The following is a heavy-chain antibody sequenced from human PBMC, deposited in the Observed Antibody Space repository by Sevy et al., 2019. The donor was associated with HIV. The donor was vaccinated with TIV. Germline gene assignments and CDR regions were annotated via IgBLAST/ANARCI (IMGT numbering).Heavy chain of an antibody. V-gene: IGHV3-7*01. CDR1: GFSLNSFW. CDR3: VRAVATNGSF. Sequence: GGSLRLSCAASGFSLNSFWMNWVRQTPGKGLEWVANINQNGSVTYHVDSVKGRFTISRDNSRNLLYLQMTSLRVEDTALYYCVRAVATNGSFWGQGTLVTVSS. CDR2: INQNGSVT. D-gene: IGHD2-15*01. J-gene: IGHJ4*02.